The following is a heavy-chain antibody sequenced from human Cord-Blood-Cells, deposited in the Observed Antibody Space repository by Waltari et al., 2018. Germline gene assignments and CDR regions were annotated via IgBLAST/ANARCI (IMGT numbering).Heavy chain of an antibody. V-gene: IGHV1-8*03. CDR1: GYTCTPYD. D-gene: IGHD6-6*01. J-gene: IGHJ6*03. Sequence: QVQLVQSGAEGKKPGASVKVSCKASGYTCTPYDINFVRPATGQGLEWMGWMNPNSGNTGYAQKVQGRVTITRNTSISTAYMELSSLRSEDTAVYYCARGRGSSSYYYYYYMDVWGKGTTVTVSS. CDR2: MNPNSGNT. CDR3: ARGRGSSSYYYYYYMDV.